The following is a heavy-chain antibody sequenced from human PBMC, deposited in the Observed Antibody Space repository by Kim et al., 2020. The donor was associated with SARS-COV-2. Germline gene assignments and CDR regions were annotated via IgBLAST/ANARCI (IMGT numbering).Heavy chain of an antibody. CDR2: ISYDGSNK. V-gene: IGHV3-30*04. CDR1: GFTFSSYA. D-gene: IGHD6-13*01. J-gene: IGHJ4*02. Sequence: GGSLRLSCAASGFTFSSYAMHWVRQAPGKGLEWVAVISYDGSNKYYADSVKGRFTISRDNSKNTLYLQMNSLRAEDTAVYYCARDRITGYSSSWYGGIDYWGQGTRVSVS. CDR3: ARDRITGYSSSWYGGIDY.